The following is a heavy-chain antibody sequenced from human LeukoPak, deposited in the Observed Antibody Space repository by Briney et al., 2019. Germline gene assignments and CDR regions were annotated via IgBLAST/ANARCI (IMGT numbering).Heavy chain of an antibody. CDR2: MNPNIGTT. D-gene: IGHD2-15*01. Sequence: ASVKVSCKASGYTFTSYDINWVRQAPGQGLEWMGWMNPNIGTTAYSQNFQGRVTMSRNTSISTAYMELSSLRSEDTAVYYCARVARFYCSGGSCYSDYWGQGTLVTVSS. CDR1: GYTFTSYD. V-gene: IGHV1-8*01. CDR3: ARVARFYCSGGSCYSDY. J-gene: IGHJ4*02.